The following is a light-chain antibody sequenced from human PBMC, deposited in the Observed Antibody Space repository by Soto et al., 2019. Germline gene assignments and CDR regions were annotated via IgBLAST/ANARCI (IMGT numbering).Light chain of an antibody. Sequence: QLVLTQPPSASGTPGQRVTISCSGSSSNIGSNTLNWLPGTAPKLLIYGNNQRPSGVPDRFSGSKSGTSASLAISGLQSEGEDDYYCTTWDDSLNVLYVFGTGTKLTVL. J-gene: IGLJ1*01. CDR1: SSNIGSNT. CDR2: GNN. CDR3: TTWDDSLNVLYV. V-gene: IGLV1-44*01.